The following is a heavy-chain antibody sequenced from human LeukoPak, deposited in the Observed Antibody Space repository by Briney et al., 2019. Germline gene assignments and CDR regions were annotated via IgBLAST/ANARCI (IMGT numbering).Heavy chain of an antibody. J-gene: IGHJ4*02. Sequence: GGSLRLSCAASGFTFSSYAMSWVGQAPGKGREGVSAISGSGGSTYYADSVKGRFTISRDNSKNTLYLQMNSLRAEDTAVYYCAKGYDFRSGNWDYWGQGTLVTVSS. V-gene: IGHV3-23*01. CDR3: AKGYDFRSGNWDY. D-gene: IGHD3-3*01. CDR2: ISGSGGST. CDR1: GFTFSSYA.